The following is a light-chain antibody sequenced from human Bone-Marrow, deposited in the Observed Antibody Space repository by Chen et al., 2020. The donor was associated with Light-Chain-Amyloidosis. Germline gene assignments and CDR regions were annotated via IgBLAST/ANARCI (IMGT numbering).Light chain of an antibody. CDR1: DLPTKY. Sequence: SYELTQPPSVSVSPGPTARITCSGDDLPTKYAYWYQQKPGQAPVLVIHRDTERPSGVSERFSGSSAATTATLTISGGQAEDEADYHCQSADSSGTYEVIFGGGTKLTVL. J-gene: IGLJ2*01. V-gene: IGLV3-25*03. CDR2: RDT. CDR3: QSADSSGTYEVI.